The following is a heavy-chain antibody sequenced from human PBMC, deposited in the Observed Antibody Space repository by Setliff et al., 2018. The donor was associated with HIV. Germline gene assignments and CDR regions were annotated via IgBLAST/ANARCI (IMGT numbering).Heavy chain of an antibody. CDR3: TTGSNSFWSGYSKH. D-gene: IGHD3-3*01. J-gene: IGHJ4*02. CDR1: GLPFSYAW. Sequence: PGGSLRLSCVASGLPFSYAWLSWVRQAPGKGLEWVGRIEKKTNGGTRDYAAPVKGRFTISRDDSKNTLYLQMNSLKSEDTAIYYCTTGSNSFWSGYSKHWGQGALVTAPQ. CDR2: IEKKTNGGTR. V-gene: IGHV3-15*04.